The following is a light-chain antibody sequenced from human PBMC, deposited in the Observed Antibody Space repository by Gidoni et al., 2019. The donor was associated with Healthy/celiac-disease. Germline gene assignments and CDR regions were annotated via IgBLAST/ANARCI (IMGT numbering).Light chain of an antibody. Sequence: SALTQPASVSGSPGPSITISCTGTSSDVGGYDYVSWYQQHPGKAPKLMIYDVSHRPSGVSNRFSGSKSGNTASLTISGLQAEDEADYYCSSYTSSSTYVFGSGTEITVL. CDR2: DVS. V-gene: IGLV2-14*03. J-gene: IGLJ1*01. CDR1: SSDVGGYDY. CDR3: SSYTSSSTYV.